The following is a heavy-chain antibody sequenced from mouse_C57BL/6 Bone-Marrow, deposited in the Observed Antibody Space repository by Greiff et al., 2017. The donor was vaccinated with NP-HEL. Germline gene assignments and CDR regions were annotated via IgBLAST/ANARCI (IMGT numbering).Heavy chain of an antibody. CDR1: GFTFSDYY. D-gene: IGHD2-2*01. J-gene: IGHJ4*01. Sequence: DVHLVESGGGLVQPGGSLKLSCAASGFTFSDYYMYWVRQTPEKRLEWVAYISNGGGSTYYPDTVKGRFTISRDNAKNTLYLQMSRLKSEDTAMYYCARRLPYAMDYWGQGTSVTVSS. V-gene: IGHV5-12*01. CDR3: ARRLPYAMDY. CDR2: ISNGGGST.